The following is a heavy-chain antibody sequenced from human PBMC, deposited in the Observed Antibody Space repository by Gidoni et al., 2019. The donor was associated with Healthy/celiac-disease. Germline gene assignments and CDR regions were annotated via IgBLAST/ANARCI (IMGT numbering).Heavy chain of an antibody. CDR3: ARRDPSGSYLYFGY. CDR1: VGSISSSSYY. CDR2: IYYSGST. D-gene: IGHD1-26*01. V-gene: IGHV4-39*01. Sequence: QLQLQESGPGLVKPSETLSLTCTVSVGSISSSSYYWGWIRQPPGKGLEWIGSIYYSGSTYYNPSLKSRVTISVDTSKNQFSLKLSSVTAADTAVYYCARRDPSGSYLYFGYWGQGTLVTVSS. J-gene: IGHJ4*02.